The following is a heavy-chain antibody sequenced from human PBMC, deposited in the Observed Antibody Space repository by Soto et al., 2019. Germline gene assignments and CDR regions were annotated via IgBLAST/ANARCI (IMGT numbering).Heavy chain of an antibody. J-gene: IGHJ5*02. CDR3: ARDQGDYDSSGYWFDP. D-gene: IGHD3-22*01. V-gene: IGHV4-30-4*01. CDR2: IYYSGST. Sequence: QVQLQESGPGLVKPSQTLSLTCTVSGGSISSGDYYWRWIRQPPGKGLEWIGYIYYSGSTYYNPYLKRRVTKSVDTSKNQVSLKLSSVTAADTAVYYCARDQGDYDSSGYWFDPWGQGTLVTVSS. CDR1: GGSISSGDYY.